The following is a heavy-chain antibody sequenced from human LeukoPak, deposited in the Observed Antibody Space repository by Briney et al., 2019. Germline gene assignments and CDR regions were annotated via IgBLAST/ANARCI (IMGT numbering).Heavy chain of an antibody. Sequence: GGSLRLSCAASGFTFSSYSMNWVRQAPGKGLEWVSYISSSSSTIYYADSVKGRFTISRDNAKNTLYLQMNSLRAEDTAVYYCARELLRYFDWLSPDAFDIWGQGTMVTVSS. J-gene: IGHJ3*02. V-gene: IGHV3-48*04. CDR2: ISSSSSTI. CDR3: ARELLRYFDWLSPDAFDI. CDR1: GFTFSSYS. D-gene: IGHD3-9*01.